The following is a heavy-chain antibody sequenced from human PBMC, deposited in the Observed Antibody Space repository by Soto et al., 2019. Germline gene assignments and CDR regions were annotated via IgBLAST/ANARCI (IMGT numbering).Heavy chain of an antibody. V-gene: IGHV4-30-4*01. Sequence: QVQLQESGPGLVKPSETLSLTCTVSGGSISGGIYYWSWVRQSPGKGLEWIGYIFHSGSTFYNPSLGRRVTISVYPSKNQCSLRLSSVTAADTAVYYCAREIIPLTTDWYFDLWGRGTLVTVSS. D-gene: IGHD4-17*01. CDR2: IFHSGST. CDR1: GGSISGGIYY. J-gene: IGHJ2*01. CDR3: AREIIPLTTDWYFDL.